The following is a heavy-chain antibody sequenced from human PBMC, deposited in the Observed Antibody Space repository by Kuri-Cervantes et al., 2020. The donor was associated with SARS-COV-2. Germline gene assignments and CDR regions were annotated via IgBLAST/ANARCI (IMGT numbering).Heavy chain of an antibody. CDR1: GLSFGNSV. J-gene: IGHJ3*02. CDR2: INSNGGSI. D-gene: IGHD5-18*01. V-gene: IGHV3-64D*06. Sequence: GESLKISCSASGLSFGNSVMHWVRQAPGKGLQYVSSINSNGGSIYHTDSVKGRFTISRDNSKNTLYLQMSSLRAEDTAVYYCARGFSGYSYGDAFDIWGQGTMVTVSS. CDR3: ARGFSGYSYGDAFDI.